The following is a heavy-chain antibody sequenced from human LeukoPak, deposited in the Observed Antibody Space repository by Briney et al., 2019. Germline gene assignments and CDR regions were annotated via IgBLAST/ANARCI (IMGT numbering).Heavy chain of an antibody. V-gene: IGHV1-2*02. Sequence: ASVKVSCKASGYTFTGYYMHWVRQAPGQGLEWMGWINPNSGGTNYAQKFQGRVTMTRDTSISTAYMELSRLRSDDTAVYYCARDLELWGEDLLLSGSYYGPGTVDAFDIWGQGTMVTVSS. J-gene: IGHJ3*02. CDR2: INPNSGGT. CDR3: ARDLELWGEDLLLSGSYYGPGTVDAFDI. CDR1: GYTFTGYY. D-gene: IGHD1-26*01.